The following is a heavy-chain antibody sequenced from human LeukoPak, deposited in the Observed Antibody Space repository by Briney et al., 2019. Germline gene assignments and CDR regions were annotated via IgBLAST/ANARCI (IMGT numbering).Heavy chain of an antibody. CDR1: GFTFDDYA. D-gene: IGHD3-10*01. CDR3: ARRGSGSYYNPPFWFDP. V-gene: IGHV3-9*01. Sequence: GGSLRLSCAASGFTFDDYAMHWVRQAPGKGLEWVSGISWNSGSIGYADSVKGRFTISRDNAKNSLYLQMNSLRAEDTALYYCARRGSGSYYNPPFWFDPWGQGTLVTVSS. J-gene: IGHJ5*02. CDR2: ISWNSGSI.